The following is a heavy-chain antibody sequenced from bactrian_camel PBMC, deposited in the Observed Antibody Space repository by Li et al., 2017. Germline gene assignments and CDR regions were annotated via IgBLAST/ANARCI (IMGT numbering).Heavy chain of an antibody. CDR1: GGTYSSYRSYC. D-gene: IGHD6*01. CDR3: AAGSRWACTVAGSIRSYTY. V-gene: IGHV3S57*01. J-gene: IGHJ4*01. CDR2: IDSNGDT. Sequence: HVQLVESGGGSVKAGESLKLSCVAFGGTYSSYRSYCMGWYRQAPGKEREGVASIDSNGDTTYADSVKGRFTISTHRADHILFLQMNSLQPEDTATYYCAAGSRWACTVAGSIRSYTYWGQGTQVTVS.